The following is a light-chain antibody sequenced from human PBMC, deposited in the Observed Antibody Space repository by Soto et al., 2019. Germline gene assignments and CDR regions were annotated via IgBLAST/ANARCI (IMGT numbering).Light chain of an antibody. CDR3: SSYTSSNSVV. CDR1: SSDVGGYSY. J-gene: IGLJ2*01. V-gene: IGLV2-14*01. CDR2: EVT. Sequence: QSVLTQPASVSGSPGQSITISCTGTSSDVGGYSYVSWYQHHPGDAPRLMIYEVTNRPSGVSNRFSGSRSGNTASLTIFGLQAEDEADYYCSSYTSSNSVVFGGGTKLTVL.